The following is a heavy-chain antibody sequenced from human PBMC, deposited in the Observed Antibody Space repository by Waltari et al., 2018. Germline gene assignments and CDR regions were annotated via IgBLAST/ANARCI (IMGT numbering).Heavy chain of an antibody. CDR2: ITPYLGTA. V-gene: IGHV1-69*12. Sequence: QVQLVQSGAEVKKPGSSVKVSCKASGGTFSSYAISWVRQAPGQGLEWMGGITPYLGTANYAQKFQGRVTITADESTSTAYMELSSLRSEDTAVYYCARDSGGGPPEGYFDYWGQGTLVTVSS. CDR3: ARDSGGGPPEGYFDY. J-gene: IGHJ4*02. CDR1: GGTFSSYA. D-gene: IGHD2-15*01.